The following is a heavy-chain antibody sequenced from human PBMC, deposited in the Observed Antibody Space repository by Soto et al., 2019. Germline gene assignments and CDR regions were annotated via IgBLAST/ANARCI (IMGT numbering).Heavy chain of an antibody. Sequence: EVQLLESGGVLVQPGGSLTLSCTASGLTFSNYGMSWVRQAPGKGLEWVSYISGTSVEEHHADSVKGRFTISRDNSKNTVHLQMNSLRPDDTAIYYCVKALAAVGENWFDSWGQGSLVTVSS. V-gene: IGHV3-23*01. CDR1: GLTFSNYG. J-gene: IGHJ5*01. CDR3: VKALAAVGENWFDS. CDR2: ISGTSVEE. D-gene: IGHD2-21*01.